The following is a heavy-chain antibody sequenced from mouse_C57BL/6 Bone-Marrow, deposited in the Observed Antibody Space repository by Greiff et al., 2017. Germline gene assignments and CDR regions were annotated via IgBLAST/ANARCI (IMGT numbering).Heavy chain of an antibody. J-gene: IGHJ2*01. CDR1: GYTFTDYY. CDR3: ARDYGSSYAY. CDR2: INPYNGGT. D-gene: IGHD1-1*01. V-gene: IGHV1-19*01. Sequence: VQLQQSGPVLVKPGASVKMSCKASGYTFTDYYMNWVKQSHGKSLEWIGVINPYNGGTSYNQKFKGKATLTVDKSSSTAYMELNSLTSEDSAVXYCARDYGSSYAYWGQGTTLTASS.